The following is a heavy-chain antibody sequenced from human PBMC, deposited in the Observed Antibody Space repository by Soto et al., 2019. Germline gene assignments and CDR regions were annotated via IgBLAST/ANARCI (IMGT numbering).Heavy chain of an antibody. J-gene: IGHJ4*02. D-gene: IGHD3-10*01. V-gene: IGHV4-31*03. CDR1: GGSISSGSYY. CDR3: ATDFGSGSYYPDY. CDR2: IYYGGNT. Sequence: QVQLQESGPGLVKPSQTLSLTCTVSGGSISSGSYYWSWIRQHPGKGLEWIGYIYYGGNTYYNPSLKGRVSIPVDTSKTQFSLKVNSVTAADTAVYYCATDFGSGSYYPDYWDQGTLVTVPS.